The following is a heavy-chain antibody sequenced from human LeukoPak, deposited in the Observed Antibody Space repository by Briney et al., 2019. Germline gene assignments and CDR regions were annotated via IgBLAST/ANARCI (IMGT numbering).Heavy chain of an antibody. Sequence: ASVKVSCKASGYTFTSYGISWVRQAPGQGLEWMGWISAYNGNTNYAQKLQGRVTTTTDTSTSTAYMELRSLRSDDTAVYYCATTTLDYGLPLPLDYWGQGTLVTVSS. CDR1: GYTFTSYG. CDR2: ISAYNGNT. CDR3: ATTTLDYGLPLPLDY. D-gene: IGHD4-17*01. V-gene: IGHV1-18*01. J-gene: IGHJ4*02.